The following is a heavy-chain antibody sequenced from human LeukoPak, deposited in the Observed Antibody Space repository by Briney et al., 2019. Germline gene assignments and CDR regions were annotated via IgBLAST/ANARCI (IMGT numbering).Heavy chain of an antibody. D-gene: IGHD6-13*01. CDR3: ARDRAGDLSIAAAVMYLDY. Sequence: SETLSLTCTVSRGSISGYSWSWIRQSPGGGLEWIGYIYYSGDTAYNPSLRSRVTLSVDTSKNQFSLQLRSVTTADTAVYYCARDRAGDLSIAAAVMYLDYWGQGTLVTVSS. CDR1: RGSISGYS. V-gene: IGHV4-59*01. CDR2: IYYSGDT. J-gene: IGHJ4*02.